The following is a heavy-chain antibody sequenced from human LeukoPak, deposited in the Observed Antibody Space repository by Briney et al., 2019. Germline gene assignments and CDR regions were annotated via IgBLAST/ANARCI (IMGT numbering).Heavy chain of an antibody. V-gene: IGHV3-7*01. Sequence: GGSLRLSCAASGFSFSSYWMAWVRQAPGKGLEWVANIKYDGSLKFYGGSVKGRFTISRDNTKNSLYLEMNSPRVDDTALYFCASSHDSSGNDWGQGTMVTVSS. CDR1: GFSFSSYW. CDR3: ASSHDSSGND. D-gene: IGHD3-22*01. CDR2: IKYDGSLK. J-gene: IGHJ4*02.